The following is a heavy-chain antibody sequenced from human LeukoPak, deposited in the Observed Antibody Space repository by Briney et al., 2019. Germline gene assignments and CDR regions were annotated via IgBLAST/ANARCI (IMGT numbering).Heavy chain of an antibody. Sequence: GGSLRLSCAASGFTFSSYEMNWVRQAPGKGLEWVSYISSSGSIIYYADSMKGRFTISRDNAKNSLYLQMNSLRAEDTAVYYCAREGDYGEYFQHWGQGTLVTVSS. CDR1: GFTFSSYE. CDR2: ISSSGSII. J-gene: IGHJ1*01. CDR3: AREGDYGEYFQH. D-gene: IGHD4-17*01. V-gene: IGHV3-48*03.